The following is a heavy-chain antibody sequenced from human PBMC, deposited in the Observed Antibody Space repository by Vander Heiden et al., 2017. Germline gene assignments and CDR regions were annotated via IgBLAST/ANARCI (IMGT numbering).Heavy chain of an antibody. Sequence: EVQLVESGGGLVKPGGSLRPSCTASGFTFSSYSMNWVRQAPGKGLEWVSSISSSSSYIYYADSVKGRFTISRDNAKNSLYLQMNSLRAEDTAVYYCAMNCDSSGYYLSFDYWGQGTLVTVSS. D-gene: IGHD3-22*01. V-gene: IGHV3-21*01. CDR2: ISSSSSYI. CDR1: GFTFSSYS. CDR3: AMNCDSSGYYLSFDY. J-gene: IGHJ4*02.